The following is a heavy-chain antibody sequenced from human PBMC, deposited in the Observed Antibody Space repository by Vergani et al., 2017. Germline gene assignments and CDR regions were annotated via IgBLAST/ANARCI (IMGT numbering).Heavy chain of an antibody. CDR3: VTGTVYYYYSSVQGSDPYTCFDV. Sequence: EVQLVESGGDLAQPGTSLRLTCEASGFSFKIYGMHWARLIPGKGLEWVSGISWNSGATGYADSVKGRVTISRDNAKDCLYLQMHNLRPADTALYFCVTGTVYYYYSSVQGSDPYTCFDVWGLGTMVTVSS. D-gene: IGHD3-22*01. J-gene: IGHJ3*01. CDR2: ISWNSGAT. CDR1: GFSFKIYG. V-gene: IGHV3-9*01.